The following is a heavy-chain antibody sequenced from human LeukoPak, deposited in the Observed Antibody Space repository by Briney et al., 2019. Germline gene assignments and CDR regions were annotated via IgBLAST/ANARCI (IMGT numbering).Heavy chain of an antibody. CDR2: INYSGST. CDR3: ARGGIRDWFDP. Sequence: SETLSLTCAVSGGSISSYYWSWIRQPPGKGLEWIGNINYSGSTNYNPSLKRRVTISVDTSKNHFSLKLNSVSAADTAVFYCARGGIRDWFDPWGQGTLVTVSS. CDR1: GGSISSYY. D-gene: IGHD1-14*01. V-gene: IGHV4-59*01. J-gene: IGHJ5*02.